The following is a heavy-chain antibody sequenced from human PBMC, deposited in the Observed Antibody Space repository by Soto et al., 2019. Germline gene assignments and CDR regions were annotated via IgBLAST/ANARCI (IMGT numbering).Heavy chain of an antibody. CDR3: ARAGGVLYDYDSSQVTQDAFDI. CDR2: VYYSGTT. J-gene: IGHJ3*02. CDR1: GGSISRTDYY. D-gene: IGHD3-22*01. V-gene: IGHV4-30-4*01. Sequence: QVQLQESGPGLVKPSQTLSLTCTVSGGSISRTDYYWSWIRQPPGKGLEGVGYVYYSGTTYYSPSLRSRRNISLDTSRNLCSLKLGSVTAADTAVYYCARAGGVLYDYDSSQVTQDAFDIWGQGTMVTGSS.